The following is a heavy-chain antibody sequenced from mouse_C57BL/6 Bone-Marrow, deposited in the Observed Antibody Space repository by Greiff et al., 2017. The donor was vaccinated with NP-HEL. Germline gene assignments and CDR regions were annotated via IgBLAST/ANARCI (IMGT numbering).Heavy chain of an antibody. J-gene: IGHJ3*01. CDR3: TTDKGLRWFAY. CDR2: IDPEDGDT. D-gene: IGHD3-1*01. CDR1: GFNIKDYY. Sequence: VHVKQSGAELARPGASVKLSCTASGFNIKDYYMHWVKQRPEQGLEWIGRIDPEDGDTEYAPKFKGKATLTADTSSNTAYLQLSSLTSEDTAVYYCTTDKGLRWFAYWGQGTLVTVSA. V-gene: IGHV14-1*01.